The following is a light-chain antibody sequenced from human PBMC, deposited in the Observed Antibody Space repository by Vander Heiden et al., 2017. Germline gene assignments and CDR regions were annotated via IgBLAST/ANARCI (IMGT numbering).Light chain of an antibody. J-gene: IGKJ5*01. CDR3: QQSDSTPIT. V-gene: IGKV1-39*01. CDR1: QSISSY. Sequence: DIQMTQSPSSLSASVGDGVTITCRPSQSISSYLNWYQQKPGKAPMLMIYAASSLKSGVPSRCSGSGSGTDFTLTISRLQPEDFATYYCQQSDSTPITFGQGTRLEIK. CDR2: AAS.